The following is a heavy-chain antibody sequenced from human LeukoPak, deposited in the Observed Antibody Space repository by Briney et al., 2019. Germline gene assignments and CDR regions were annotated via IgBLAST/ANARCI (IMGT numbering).Heavy chain of an antibody. V-gene: IGHV3-23*01. J-gene: IGHJ4*02. CDR2: ISGSGGST. D-gene: IGHD6-13*01. Sequence: PGGSLRLSCAASGFTFSSYAMSWVLQAPGKGLEWVSAISGSGGSTYYADSVKGRFTISRDNSKNTLYLQMNSLRAEDTAVYYCAKARGGRQLVPFDYWGQGTLVTVSS. CDR1: GFTFSSYA. CDR3: AKARGGRQLVPFDY.